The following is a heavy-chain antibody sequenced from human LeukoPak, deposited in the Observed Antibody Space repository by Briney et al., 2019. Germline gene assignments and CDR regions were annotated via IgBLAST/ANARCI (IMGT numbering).Heavy chain of an antibody. D-gene: IGHD5-18*01. CDR2: IWYDGSNK. J-gene: IGHJ4*02. V-gene: IGHV3-33*01. CDR3: ARLRGYSYVSDY. Sequence: GGSLRLSCAASGFTFSSYGMHWVRQAPGKGLEWVAVIWYDGSNKYYADSVKGRFTISRDNAKNSLYLQMNSLRAEDTAVYYCARLRGYSYVSDYWGQGTLVTVSS. CDR1: GFTFSSYG.